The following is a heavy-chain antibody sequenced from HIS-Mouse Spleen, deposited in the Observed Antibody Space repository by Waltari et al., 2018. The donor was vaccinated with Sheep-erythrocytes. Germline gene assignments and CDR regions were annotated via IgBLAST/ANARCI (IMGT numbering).Heavy chain of an antibody. Sequence: QLQLQESGPGLVQPSETLSLTCTGSGGSISSSSYYWGWIRQPPGKGLEWIGSIYYSGSTYYNPSLKSRVTISVDTSKNQFSLKLSSVTAADTAVYYCARVSVAARFDYWGQGTLVTVSS. V-gene: IGHV4-39*07. J-gene: IGHJ4*02. CDR1: GGSISSSSYY. D-gene: IGHD6-6*01. CDR3: ARVSVAARFDY. CDR2: IYYSGST.